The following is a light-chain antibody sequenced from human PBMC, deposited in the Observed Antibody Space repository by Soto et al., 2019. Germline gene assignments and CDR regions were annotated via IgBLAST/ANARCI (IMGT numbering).Light chain of an antibody. V-gene: IGKV1-5*03. CDR3: QQYNGYWT. CDR1: QRISGS. Sequence: DIQMTQSPSTLSASVGDRVTITCRASQRISGSLAWYQQKPGKAPKLLIYEASNLKSGVPSRVSGSGSGTEYTLTISSLQPDDSASYYCQQYNGYWTFGQGTRVEIK. J-gene: IGKJ1*01. CDR2: EAS.